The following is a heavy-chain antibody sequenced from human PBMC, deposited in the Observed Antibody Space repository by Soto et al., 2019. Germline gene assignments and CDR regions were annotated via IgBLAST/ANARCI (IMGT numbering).Heavy chain of an antibody. J-gene: IGHJ4*02. Sequence: QVQLQESGPGLVKPSQTLSVTCTVSGDSITSGPYYWSWVRQLPGRGLEWIGYIYFRGNSYYNPSIKSRITISLDRSKNQFSVELNSVTAADAAVYYCARSGGSNSWYGVFDFWGQGALVNVSS. V-gene: IGHV4-31*03. CDR2: IYFRGNS. CDR3: ARSGGSNSWYGVFDF. D-gene: IGHD2-15*01. CDR1: GDSITSGPYY.